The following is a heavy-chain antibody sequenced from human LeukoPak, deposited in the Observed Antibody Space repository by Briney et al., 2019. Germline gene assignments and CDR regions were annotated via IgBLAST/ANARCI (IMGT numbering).Heavy chain of an antibody. D-gene: IGHD6-13*01. CDR2: IKVDGSEK. Sequence: GGSLRLSCAVSGFTFSRYWMTWVRQAPGKGLEWVANIKVDGSEKYYVDAVKGRSTISRDNAKNSVYLQMSSLRAEDTAIYYCAKIDSAAAYYYYYMDVWGKGTTVTVSS. CDR3: AKIDSAAAYYYYYMDV. V-gene: IGHV3-7*01. J-gene: IGHJ6*03. CDR1: GFTFSRYW.